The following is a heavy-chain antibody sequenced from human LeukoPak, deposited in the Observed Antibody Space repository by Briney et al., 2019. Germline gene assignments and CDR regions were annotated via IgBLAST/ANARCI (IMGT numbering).Heavy chain of an antibody. CDR2: ISAYNGNT. J-gene: IGHJ3*02. CDR3: AATGDAFDI. CDR1: GYTFNSYS. V-gene: IGHV1-18*04. D-gene: IGHD4-17*01. Sequence: ASVKVSCKASGYTFNSYSISWVQQAPGQGLEWMGWISAYNGNTNYAQKLQDRVTISTDTSTSTVYMELRSLKSDDTAVYYCAATGDAFDIWGQGTMVAVSS.